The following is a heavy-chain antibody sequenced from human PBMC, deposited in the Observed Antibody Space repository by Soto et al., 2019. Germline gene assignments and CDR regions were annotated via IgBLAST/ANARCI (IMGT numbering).Heavy chain of an antibody. J-gene: IGHJ5*02. D-gene: IGHD2-2*01. V-gene: IGHV3-11*01. CDR1: GFTFSDYY. CDR2: ISSSGSTI. Sequence: GGSLRLSCAASGFTFSDYYMSWIRQAPGKGLEWVSYISSSGSTIYYADSVKGRFTISRDNAKNSLYLQMNSLRAEDTAVYYCARPNIVVVPAAMGGWFDPWGQGILVTVSS. CDR3: ARPNIVVVPAAMGGWFDP.